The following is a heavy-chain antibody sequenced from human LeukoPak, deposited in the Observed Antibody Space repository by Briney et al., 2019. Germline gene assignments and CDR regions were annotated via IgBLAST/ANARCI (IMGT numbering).Heavy chain of an antibody. V-gene: IGHV4-30-2*02. CDR3: ARGQWLPVFDF. CDR1: GGSISSGGYY. CDR2: VYHSGST. J-gene: IGHJ4*02. D-gene: IGHD3-22*01. Sequence: SQTLSLTCTVSGGSISSGGYYWSWIRQPPGKGLEWIGYVYHSGSTYYNPSLKSRVTISVDRSKNQFSLKLSSVTAADTAVYYCARGQWLPVFDFWGQGTLVTVSS.